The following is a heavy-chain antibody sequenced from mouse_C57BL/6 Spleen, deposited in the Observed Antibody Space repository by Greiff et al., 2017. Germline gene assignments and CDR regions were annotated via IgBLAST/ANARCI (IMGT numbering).Heavy chain of an antibody. Sequence: EVQLQQSGPELVKPGASVKISCKASGYTFTDYYMNWVKQSHGKSLEWIGDINPNNGGTSYNQKFKGKATLTVDKSSSTAYMELRSLTSEDSAVYYCARGDWGPAWFAYWGQGTLVTVSA. V-gene: IGHV1-26*01. J-gene: IGHJ3*01. D-gene: IGHD4-1*01. CDR3: ARGDWGPAWFAY. CDR1: GYTFTDYY. CDR2: INPNNGGT.